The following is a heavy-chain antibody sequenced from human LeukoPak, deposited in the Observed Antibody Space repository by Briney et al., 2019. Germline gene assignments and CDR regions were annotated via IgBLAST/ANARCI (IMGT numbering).Heavy chain of an antibody. D-gene: IGHD3-22*01. CDR1: SGSVSSGSSY. J-gene: IGHJ3*02. CDR3: VRVLPYFFDKSGDAFDI. CDR2: LYYSGST. Sequence: SETLSFTCTVSSGSVSSGSSYWSWIRQPPGKGLEWIGYLYYSGSTNYNPSLKSRVTISVDTSKNQFSLKLSSVTAADTAVYYCVRVLPYFFDKSGDAFDIWGQGTMVTVSS. V-gene: IGHV4-61*01.